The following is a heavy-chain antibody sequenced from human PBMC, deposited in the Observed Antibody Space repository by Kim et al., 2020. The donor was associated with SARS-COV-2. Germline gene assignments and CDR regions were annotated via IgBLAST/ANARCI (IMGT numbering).Heavy chain of an antibody. CDR3: ARGWEVPNWFDP. V-gene: IGHV4-34*01. CDR1: GGSFSGYY. Sequence: SETLSLTCAVYGGSFSGYYWSWIRQPPGKGLEWIGEINHSGSTNYNPSLKSRVTISVDTSKNQFSLKLSSVTAADTAVYYCARGWEVPNWFDPWGQGTLVTVSS. J-gene: IGHJ5*02. D-gene: IGHD1-26*01. CDR2: INHSGST.